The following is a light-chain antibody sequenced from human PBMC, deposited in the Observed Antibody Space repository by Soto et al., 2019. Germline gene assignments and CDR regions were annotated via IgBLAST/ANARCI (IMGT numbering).Light chain of an antibody. CDR2: GAS. CDR3: QQYGSSRFT. V-gene: IGKV3-20*01. J-gene: IGKJ3*01. CDR1: QSISNSY. Sequence: EIVLTQSPGTLSLSPGERATLSCGASQSISNSYLAWYQQKPGQAPRLLVYGASSRATGIPDRFSGSGSGTDFTLTISRLEPEDFAMYYCQQYGSSRFTFGPGTKVDVK.